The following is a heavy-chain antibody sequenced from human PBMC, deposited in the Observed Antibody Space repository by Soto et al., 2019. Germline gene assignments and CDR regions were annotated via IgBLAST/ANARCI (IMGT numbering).Heavy chain of an antibody. CDR2: ISAYNGNT. Sequence: QVQLVQSGAEVKKPGASVKVSCKASGYTFTSYGISWVRQAPGQGLEWMGWISAYNGNTNYAQKLQGRVTMTTDTSTSTAYMELRSLRSDDTAVCYCARDQYAGTRGYYYYYYMDVWGKGTTVTVSS. V-gene: IGHV1-18*01. CDR3: ARDQYAGTRGYYYYYYMDV. J-gene: IGHJ6*03. D-gene: IGHD1-1*01. CDR1: GYTFTSYG.